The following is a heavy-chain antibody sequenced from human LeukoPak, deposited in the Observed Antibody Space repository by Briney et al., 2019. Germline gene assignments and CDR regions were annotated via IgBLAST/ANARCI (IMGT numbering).Heavy chain of an antibody. D-gene: IGHD2-2*01. CDR1: GYSFTSYW. CDR2: IYPGDSDT. V-gene: IGHV5-51*01. Sequence: GESLKISCKGSGYSFTSYWIGWVRQMPGKGLEWMGIIYPGDSDTRYSPSFQGQVTISADKSISTAYLQWSSLKASDTAMYYCARQSGSTSCYGCLDAFDIWGQGTMVTVSS. CDR3: ARQSGSTSCYGCLDAFDI. J-gene: IGHJ3*02.